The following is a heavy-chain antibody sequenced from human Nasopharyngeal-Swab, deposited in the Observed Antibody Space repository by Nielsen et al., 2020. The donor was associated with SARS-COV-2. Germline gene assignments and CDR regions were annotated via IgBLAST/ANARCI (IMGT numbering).Heavy chain of an antibody. Sequence: GESLKISCAASGFTINSHNLNWIRQAPGKGLEWISYISSSSDTISYADSVKGRFTISRDNAKNSLYLQMNSLRAEDTAVYYCARTSGYDFLPDYWGQGTLVTVSS. CDR3: ARTSGYDFLPDY. J-gene: IGHJ4*02. CDR1: GFTINSHN. V-gene: IGHV3-48*01. D-gene: IGHD3/OR15-3a*01. CDR2: ISSSSDTI.